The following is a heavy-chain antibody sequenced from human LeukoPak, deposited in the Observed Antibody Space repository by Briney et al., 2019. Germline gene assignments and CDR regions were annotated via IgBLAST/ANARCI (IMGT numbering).Heavy chain of an antibody. J-gene: IGHJ3*02. V-gene: IGHV4-30-2*01. CDR2: IYHSGST. D-gene: IGHD2-21*02. Sequence: SETLSPTCAVSGGSISSGGYSWSWIRQPPGKGLEWIGYIYHSGSTYYNPSLKSRVTISVDRSKNQFSLKLSSVTAADTAVYYCARAPSIAYCGGDCYPTADAFDIWGQGTMVTVSS. CDR3: ARAPSIAYCGGDCYPTADAFDI. CDR1: GGSISSGGYS.